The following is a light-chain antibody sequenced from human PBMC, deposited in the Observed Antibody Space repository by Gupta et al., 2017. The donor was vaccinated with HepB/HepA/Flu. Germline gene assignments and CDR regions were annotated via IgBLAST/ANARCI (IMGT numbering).Light chain of an antibody. CDR3: QQYDNSPLT. CDR2: GAS. J-gene: IGKJ3*01. CDR1: QNIHSGD. Sequence: EIVLTQSPGTLSVSPGERATLPCRAMQNIHSGDLGWYQQKRGQAPRLLIWGASSRPAGTPDRFSGSGSGTDFTLTISSLEPEDFAVYYCQQYDNSPLTFGPGTRVEIK. V-gene: IGKV3-20*01.